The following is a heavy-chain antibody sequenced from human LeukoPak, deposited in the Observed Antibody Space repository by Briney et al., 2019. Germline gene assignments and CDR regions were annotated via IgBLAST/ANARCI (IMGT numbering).Heavy chain of an antibody. CDR1: GGTLSSYA. CDR2: INPNSGGT. J-gene: IGHJ4*02. Sequence: ASVKVSCKASGGTLSSYAISWVRQAPGQGLEWMGWINPNSGGTNYAQKFQGRVTMTRDTSISTAYMELSRLRSDDTAFYYCAKDHSISTTNDYWGQGTLVTVSS. CDR3: AKDHSISTTNDY. V-gene: IGHV1-2*02. D-gene: IGHD2-2*01.